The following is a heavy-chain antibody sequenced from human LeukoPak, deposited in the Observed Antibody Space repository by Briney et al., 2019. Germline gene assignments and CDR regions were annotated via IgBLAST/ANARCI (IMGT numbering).Heavy chain of an antibody. CDR3: LRGDRRDY. J-gene: IGHJ4*02. CDR2: ISGNSATT. Sequence: GGTLRLSCAASGFTFSTSGMNWVRQAPGKGLEWVSAISGNSATTYYADSVKGRFIISRDNAKNALYLQMNSLRVEDTAVYYCLRGDRRDYWGQGTLVTVSS. V-gene: IGHV3-21*06. CDR1: GFTFSTSG.